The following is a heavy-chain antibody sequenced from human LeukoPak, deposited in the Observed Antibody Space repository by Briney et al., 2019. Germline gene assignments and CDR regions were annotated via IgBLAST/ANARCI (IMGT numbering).Heavy chain of an antibody. CDR1: GYSFTSYW. CDR2: IYPGDSDT. CDR3: ARDPASLGGTTRGEGSDY. Sequence: GESLKISCQGSGYSFTSYWIGWVRQMPGEGLEWMGIIYPGDSDTRYSPSFQGQVTISADKSISTAYLQWSSLRAEDTAVYYCARDPASLGGTTRGEGSDYWGQGTLVTVSS. J-gene: IGHJ4*02. D-gene: IGHD3-16*01. V-gene: IGHV5-51*01.